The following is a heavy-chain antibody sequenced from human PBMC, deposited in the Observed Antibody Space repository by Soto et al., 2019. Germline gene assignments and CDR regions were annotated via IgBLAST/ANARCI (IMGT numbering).Heavy chain of an antibody. CDR3: AKARGGSIYSKVDY. J-gene: IGHJ4*02. Sequence: EVQLVESGGGLVQPGRSLRLSCAASGFTFDNFAMHWVRQAPGKGLEWVSGISRNGGTVDYADSVKGRFTISRDNAKKTISLQMNGMRADDTAVYYRAKARGGSIYSKVDYWGQGSLVSDSS. CDR1: GFTFDNFA. CDR2: ISRNGGTV. D-gene: IGHD2-15*01. V-gene: IGHV3-9*01.